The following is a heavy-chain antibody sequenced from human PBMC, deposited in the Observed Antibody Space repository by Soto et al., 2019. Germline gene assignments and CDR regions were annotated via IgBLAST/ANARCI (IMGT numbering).Heavy chain of an antibody. CDR3: AKRHLAPGDYYGMDV. Sequence: LRLSCAASGFTFSSYAIAWVRQAPGKGLERVSAITSSGVTTYYTDSVRGRFTISRDNSRNTLFPQMNSLRAEDTAVYYCAKRHLAPGDYYGMDVWGQGTTVTVSS. CDR1: GFTFSSYA. V-gene: IGHV3-23*01. CDR2: ITSSGVTT. J-gene: IGHJ6*02. D-gene: IGHD1-26*01.